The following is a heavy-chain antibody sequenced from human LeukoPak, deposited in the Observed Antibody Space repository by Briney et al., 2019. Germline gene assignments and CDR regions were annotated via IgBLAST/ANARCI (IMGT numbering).Heavy chain of an antibody. J-gene: IGHJ4*02. CDR1: GFTFSGYE. D-gene: IGHD1-26*01. V-gene: IGHV3-49*04. CDR3: TKSGTAIVGTTAAYYFDY. CDR2: IRSKAYGGTA. Sequence: GGSLRLSCAASGFTFSGYEMSWVRQAPGKGLEWVGFIRSKAYGGTAEYAASVKGRFTISRDDSKSIAYLQMNSLKTEDTAVYYCTKSGTAIVGTTAAYYFDYWGQGTLVTVSS.